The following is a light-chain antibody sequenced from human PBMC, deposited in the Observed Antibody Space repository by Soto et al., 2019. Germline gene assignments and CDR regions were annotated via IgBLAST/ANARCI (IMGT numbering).Light chain of an antibody. V-gene: IGLV2-23*01. CDR3: CSYASSSTPWV. CDR2: DDS. Sequence: QSALTQPASVSGSPGQSITISCTGTSSDAGNYNFVSWYQQHPGKAPKVMIYDDSTRPSGVSNRISGSKSGNTASMTISGLQAEDEANYYCCSYASSSTPWVYGGGTKLTVL. J-gene: IGLJ3*02. CDR1: SSDAGNYNF.